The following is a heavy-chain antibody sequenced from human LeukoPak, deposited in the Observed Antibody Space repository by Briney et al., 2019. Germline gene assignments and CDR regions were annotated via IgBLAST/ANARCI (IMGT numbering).Heavy chain of an antibody. CDR2: IKQDGSTK. V-gene: IGHV3-7*03. CDR1: EFTFSRYW. J-gene: IGHJ4*02. Sequence: GGSLRLSCAASEFTFSRYWMSWVRQAPGKGLEWVANIKQDGSTKYYLDSVKGRLTVSRDNAKNSVFLRINSLRAEDTAIYYCARIGYSSSSFDYWGQGTLVTVSS. D-gene: IGHD6-6*01. CDR3: ARIGYSSSSFDY.